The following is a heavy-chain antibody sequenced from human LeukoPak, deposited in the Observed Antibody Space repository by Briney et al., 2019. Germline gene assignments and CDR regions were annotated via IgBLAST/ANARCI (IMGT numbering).Heavy chain of an antibody. Sequence: GGSLRLSCAASGFTFDDYAMSWVRQAPGKGLEWVSGIDWNGGSTRSVDSVKGRFTISRDNAKNSLYLQMNSLRAEDTAVYYCGRVVYSSSWYKGGDYWGQGTLVTVSS. D-gene: IGHD6-13*01. CDR1: GFTFDDYA. J-gene: IGHJ4*02. CDR2: IDWNGGST. CDR3: GRVVYSSSWYKGGDY. V-gene: IGHV3-20*04.